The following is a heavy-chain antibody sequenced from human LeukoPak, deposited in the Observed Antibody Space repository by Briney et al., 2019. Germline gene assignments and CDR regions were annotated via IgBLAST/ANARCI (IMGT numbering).Heavy chain of an antibody. V-gene: IGHV3-7*03. CDR2: IKQDGSEK. D-gene: IGHD3-22*01. J-gene: IGHJ4*02. CDR1: GFTFSSYW. CDR3: AREHYDSSGPIDY. Sequence: GGSLRLSCAASGFTFSSYWMSWVRQAPGKGLGWVANIKQDGSEKYYVDSVKGRFTISRDNAKNSLYLQMNSLRAEDTAVYYCAREHYDSSGPIDYWGQGTLVTVSS.